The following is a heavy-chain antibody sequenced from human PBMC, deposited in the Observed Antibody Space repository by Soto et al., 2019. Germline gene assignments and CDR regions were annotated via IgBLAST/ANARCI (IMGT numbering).Heavy chain of an antibody. CDR2: IYTSGST. Sequence: PSETLSLTCTVPGGSISSYYWSWIRQPAGKGLEWIGRIYTSGSTNYNPSLKSRVTMSVDTSKNQFSLKLSSVTAADTAVYYCARGYRYDSSGELDYWGQGTQVTVSS. D-gene: IGHD3-22*01. V-gene: IGHV4-4*07. CDR1: GGSISSYY. J-gene: IGHJ4*02. CDR3: ARGYRYDSSGELDY.